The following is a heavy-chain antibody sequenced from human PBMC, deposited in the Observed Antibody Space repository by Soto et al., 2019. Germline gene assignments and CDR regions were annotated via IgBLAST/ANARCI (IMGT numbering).Heavy chain of an antibody. J-gene: IGHJ5*02. CDR1: GYTFTSYD. Sequence: QVQLVQSGAEVKKPGASVKVSCKASGYTFTSYDINWVRQATGQGLEWMGWMNPNSGNTGYAQKFQGRVTMTRNTSISTAYMELSSLRSEDTAVYYCARNPSPLLPNWFDPWGQGNLVNVSS. V-gene: IGHV1-8*01. D-gene: IGHD2-15*01. CDR3: ARNPSPLLPNWFDP. CDR2: MNPNSGNT.